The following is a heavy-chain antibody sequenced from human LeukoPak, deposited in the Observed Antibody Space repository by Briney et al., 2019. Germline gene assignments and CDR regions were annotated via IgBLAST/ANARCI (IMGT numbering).Heavy chain of an antibody. J-gene: IGHJ6*03. CDR2: IIPMFGTS. CDR1: GGTFSNYA. V-gene: IGHV1-69*13. D-gene: IGHD4-17*01. Sequence: ASVKVSCTASGGTFSNYAISWVRQAPGQGLEWMGGIIPMFGTSNYAQRFQGRVTISADESTSTAYMELSSLRSEDTAVYYCARGVMTTVTKRYYYYMDVWGKGTTVTISS. CDR3: ARGVMTTVTKRYYYYMDV.